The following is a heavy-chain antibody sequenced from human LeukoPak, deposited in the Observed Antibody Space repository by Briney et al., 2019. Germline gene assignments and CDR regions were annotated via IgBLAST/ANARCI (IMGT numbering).Heavy chain of an antibody. J-gene: IGHJ4*02. CDR2: ISGSGGST. CDR1: GFTFSSYA. D-gene: IGHD4-23*01. V-gene: IGHV3-23*01. CDR3: AKRSDYGGNWNYLDY. Sequence: GGSLRLPCAASGFTFSSYAMSWVRQAPGKGLEWVSAISGSGGSTYYADSVKGRFTISRDNSKNTLYLQMNSLRAEDTAVYYCAKRSDYGGNWNYLDYWGQGTLVTVSS.